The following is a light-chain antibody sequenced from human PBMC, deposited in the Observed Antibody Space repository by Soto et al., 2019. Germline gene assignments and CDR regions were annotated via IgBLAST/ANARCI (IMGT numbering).Light chain of an antibody. J-gene: IGKJ4*01. CDR1: QGISSY. V-gene: IGKV1-9*01. CDR3: QQLNSYLIT. CDR2: AAS. Sequence: RLSHYRSSLPAVVKDSITIPSRASQGISSYLAWYQQKPGKAPKLLIYAASTLQSGVPSRFSGSGSGTDFTLTISSLQPEDSATYYWQQLNSYLITCAGGTKVDIK.